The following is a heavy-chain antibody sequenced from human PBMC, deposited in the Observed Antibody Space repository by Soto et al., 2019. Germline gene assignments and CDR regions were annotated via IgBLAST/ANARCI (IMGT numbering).Heavy chain of an antibody. CDR2: IKQDGSEK. V-gene: IGHV3-7*01. CDR3: AREPDTYYDFWSGYYTYYYYYMDV. J-gene: IGHJ6*03. D-gene: IGHD3-3*01. Sequence: GGSLRLSCAASGFTFSSYWMSWVRQAPGKGLEWVAHIKQDGSEKYYVDSVKGRFTISRDNAKNSLYLQMNSLRAEDTAVYYCAREPDTYYDFWSGYYTYYYYYMDVWGKGTTVTVSS. CDR1: GFTFSSYW.